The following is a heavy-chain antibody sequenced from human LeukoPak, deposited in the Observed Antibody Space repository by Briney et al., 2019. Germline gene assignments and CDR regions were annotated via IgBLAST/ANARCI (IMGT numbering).Heavy chain of an antibody. V-gene: IGHV3-7*01. CDR2: IKQDGSEK. Sequence: PGGSLRLSCAASGLTFSSYWMSWVRQAPGKGLEWVANIKQDGSEKYYVDSVKGRFTISRDNAKNSLYLQMNSLRAEDTAVYYCARRRYYYDPSQFDYWGQGTLVTVSS. D-gene: IGHD3-22*01. CDR3: ARRRYYYDPSQFDY. CDR1: GLTFSSYW. J-gene: IGHJ4*02.